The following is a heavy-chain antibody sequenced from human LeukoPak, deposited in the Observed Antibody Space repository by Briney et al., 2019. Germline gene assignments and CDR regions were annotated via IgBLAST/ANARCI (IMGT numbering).Heavy chain of an antibody. CDR3: ARDPSRYDFDY. J-gene: IGHJ4*02. V-gene: IGHV1-2*06. CDR2: INPNSGGT. Sequence: ASVKVSCKASGYTFTGYYMHWLRQAPGQGLEWMGRINPNSGGTNYAQKFQGRVTMTRDTSISTAYMELSRLRFDDTAVYYCARDPSRYDFDYWGQGTLVTVSS. D-gene: IGHD5-12*01. CDR1: GYTFTGYY.